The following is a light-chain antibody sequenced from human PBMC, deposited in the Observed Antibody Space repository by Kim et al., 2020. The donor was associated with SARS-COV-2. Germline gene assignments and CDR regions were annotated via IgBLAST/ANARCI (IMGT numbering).Light chain of an antibody. CDR1: QGVNTY. Sequence: YLSPGEGATLSCRATQGVNTYLAWYQQKPGQAPRLLIYDASNRATGIPARFSGSGSGTDFTLTISSLEPEDFAIYYCQQRNDWPRTFGQGTKLEI. CDR2: DAS. V-gene: IGKV3-11*01. CDR3: QQRNDWPRT. J-gene: IGKJ2*01.